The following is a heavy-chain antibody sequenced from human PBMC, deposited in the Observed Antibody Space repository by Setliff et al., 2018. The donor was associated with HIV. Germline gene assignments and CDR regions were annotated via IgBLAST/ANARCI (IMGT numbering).Heavy chain of an antibody. Sequence: GASVKVSCKASGYTFTSYYVHFVRQAPGQGPEWMGIINPNGGSTNYAQKFEGRVAMTADTSTNNVHMYLSSLRSEDTAIYYCARDISSGRFWYFDYWGQGTLVTVSS. CDR1: GYTFTSYY. D-gene: IGHD6-19*01. V-gene: IGHV1-46*01. CDR2: INPNGGST. CDR3: ARDISSGRFWYFDY. J-gene: IGHJ4*02.